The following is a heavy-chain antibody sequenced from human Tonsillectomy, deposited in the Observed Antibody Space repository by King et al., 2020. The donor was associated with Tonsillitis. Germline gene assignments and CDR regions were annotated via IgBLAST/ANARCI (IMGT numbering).Heavy chain of an antibody. V-gene: IGHV1-18*01. J-gene: IGHJ5*02. CDR2: ISAYNDNT. D-gene: IGHD5-12*01. Sequence: QLVQSGAEVKKPGASVKVSCEASGYTFTSYGISWVRQAPGQGLEWMGWISAYNDNTNYAQKLQGRVTMTTDTSTSTAYMELRSLRSDDTAVYYCARSNGRNIGGIVATIIVFGWFDPWGQGTLVTVSS. CDR3: ARSNGRNIGGIVATIIVFGWFDP. CDR1: GYTFTSYG.